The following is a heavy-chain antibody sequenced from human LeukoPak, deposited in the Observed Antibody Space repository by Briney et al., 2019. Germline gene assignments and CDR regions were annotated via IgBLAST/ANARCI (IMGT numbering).Heavy chain of an antibody. CDR3: AKDGDDCSSSTCHYYYYYMDV. V-gene: IGHV3-30*02. CDR2: IRYDGGNK. D-gene: IGHD4-11*01. CDR1: GFTFSTYA. J-gene: IGHJ6*03. Sequence: GGSLRLSCAASGFTFSTYAMHWVRQAPGKGLEWVTFIRYDGGNKYYADSVKGRFTISRDSSKNTLFLQMNSLSAEDTAVYYCAKDGDDCSSSTCHYYYYYMDVWGKGATVTVSS.